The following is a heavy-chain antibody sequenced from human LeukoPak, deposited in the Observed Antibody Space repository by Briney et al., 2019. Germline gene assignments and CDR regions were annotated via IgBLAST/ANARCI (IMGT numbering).Heavy chain of an antibody. D-gene: IGHD1-1*01. J-gene: IGHJ5*02. V-gene: IGHV4-39*01. Sequence: SETLSLTCNVSGDSISGSDYYWGWLRQPPGKGLEWIANIWYSGSAYYNPSLQSRVTITVDTSKNQFSLNVKSVTAGDSAVYYCLRHAGGIILTWGQGTRVAVSS. CDR2: IWYSGSA. CDR1: GDSISGSDYY. CDR3: LRHAGGIILT.